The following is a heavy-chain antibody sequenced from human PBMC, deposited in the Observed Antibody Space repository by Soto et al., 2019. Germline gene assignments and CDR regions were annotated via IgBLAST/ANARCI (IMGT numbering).Heavy chain of an antibody. V-gene: IGHV4-30-4*01. CDR1: GGSISSSDDY. J-gene: IGHJ3*02. D-gene: IGHD2-2*01. CDR2: IYYRGIT. CDR3: AREDIVVVPAGGDQTAFDI. Sequence: SEILSLTCTVSGGSISSSDDYWSWMRQPPGKVLEWIGYIYYRGITYYNPSLKSRVTISVDTSKYQFSLKLSSVTPADTAVYYCAREDIVVVPAGGDQTAFDIWGQGTMVT.